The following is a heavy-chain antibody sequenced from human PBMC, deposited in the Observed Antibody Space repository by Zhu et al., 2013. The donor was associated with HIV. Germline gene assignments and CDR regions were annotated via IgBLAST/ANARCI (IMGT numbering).Heavy chain of an antibody. CDR1: GYTFTGYY. D-gene: IGHD1-26*01. CDR2: INPXSGGT. CDR3: ARDVVGATAFDS. Sequence: QVQLVQSGAEVKKPGASVKVSCKASGYTFTGYYMHWVRQAPGQGLEWMGWINPXSGGTNYAQKFQGRVTMTRDTSTSTVYMELSSLRSEDTAVYYCARDVVGATAFDSWGQGTLVTVS. J-gene: IGHJ4*02. V-gene: IGHV1-2*02.